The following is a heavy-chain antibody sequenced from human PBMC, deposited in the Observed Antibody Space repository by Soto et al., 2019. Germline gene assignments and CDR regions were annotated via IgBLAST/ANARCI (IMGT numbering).Heavy chain of an antibody. CDR1: GFDFGDYY. CDR2: IDSGDGTT. Sequence: GGSLRLSCTGSGFDFGDYYMIWIRQAPGKGPEWVSYIDSGDGTTYYTDSVEGRFTISRDNAKKTVYLQMSSLRVEDTALYYCVRPYYSSSWFPFDRWGQGTLVTVSS. CDR3: VRPYYSSSWFPFDR. V-gene: IGHV3-11*01. J-gene: IGHJ4*02. D-gene: IGHD6-13*01.